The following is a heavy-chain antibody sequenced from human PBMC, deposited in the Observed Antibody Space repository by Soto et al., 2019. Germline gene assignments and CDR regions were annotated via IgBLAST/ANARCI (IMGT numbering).Heavy chain of an antibody. CDR2: IYYSGST. CDR1: GGSISSSSYY. CDR3: ARGYDILTGPFDY. V-gene: IGHV4-39*01. Sequence: QLQLQESGPGLVKPSETLSLTCTVSGGSISSSSYYWGWIRQPPGKGLEWIGNIYYSGSTYYNPSLNSRVTISIDTSKNQFSLKLSSVTAADTAVYYCARGYDILTGPFDYWGQGTLVTVSS. J-gene: IGHJ4*02. D-gene: IGHD3-9*01.